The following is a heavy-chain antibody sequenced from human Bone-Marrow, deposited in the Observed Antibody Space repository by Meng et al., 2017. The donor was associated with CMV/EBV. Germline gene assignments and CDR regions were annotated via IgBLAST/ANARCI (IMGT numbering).Heavy chain of an antibody. J-gene: IGHJ4*02. CDR3: ALIGTRFDY. Sequence: LSLAASGFSFCSSLLHWLRQAPGWVLVLVSRINSDGSRSSYADSVMGRFTISRDNAKNTLYLQMDSLRAEYTAVYYCALIGTRFDYWGQGTLVTVSS. D-gene: IGHD1-14*01. CDR2: INSDGSRS. V-gene: IGHV3-74*01. CDR1: GFSFCSSL.